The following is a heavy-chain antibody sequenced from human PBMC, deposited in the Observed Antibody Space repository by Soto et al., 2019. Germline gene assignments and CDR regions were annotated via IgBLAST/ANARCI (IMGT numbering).Heavy chain of an antibody. CDR2: VYWDDDK. Sequence: SGPTLVNPTQTLTLTCTFSGFSLNSRGVGVGWVRQPPGKALEWLAIVYWDDDKRYRPSLRRRLSIRKDTPKNQVVLTLTNTYPVDTATYYCVHRGPVDATGIGFDFWGQGSLVTVSS. CDR3: VHRGPVDATGIGFDF. CDR1: GFSLNSRGVG. J-gene: IGHJ4*02. V-gene: IGHV2-5*02. D-gene: IGHD3-9*01.